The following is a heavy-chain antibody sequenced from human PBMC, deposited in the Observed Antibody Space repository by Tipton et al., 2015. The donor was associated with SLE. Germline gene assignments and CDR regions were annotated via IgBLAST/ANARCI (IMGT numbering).Heavy chain of an antibody. CDR2: INHSGST. CDR3: ARGPTRGSGSNWFDP. V-gene: IGHV4-34*01. CDR1: GGSFSGYY. Sequence: AGLVKPSETLSLTCAVYGGSFSGYYWSWIRQPPGKGLEWIGEINHSGSTNYNPSLKSRVTISVDTSKNQFSLKLSSVTAADTAVYYCARGPTRGSGSNWFDPWGQGTLVTVSS. D-gene: IGHD3-10*01. J-gene: IGHJ5*02.